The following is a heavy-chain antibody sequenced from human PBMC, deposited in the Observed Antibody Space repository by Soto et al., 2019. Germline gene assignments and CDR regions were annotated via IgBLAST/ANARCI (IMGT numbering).Heavy chain of an antibody. J-gene: IGHJ4*01. V-gene: IGHV3-30*18. Sequence: QVQLVESRGGVVQPGRSLTLSCAASDFTFSSYGIHWVRQAPGKGLEWVAVISYDGSNKQYGDSVKGRLTMSRDNSKNTVHLQMSSLRVEATAVYYCAKDTYYHDSSGYYVFDYWGQGTLVTVSS. CDR3: AKDTYYHDSSGYYVFDY. CDR1: DFTFSSYG. D-gene: IGHD3-22*01. CDR2: ISYDGSNK.